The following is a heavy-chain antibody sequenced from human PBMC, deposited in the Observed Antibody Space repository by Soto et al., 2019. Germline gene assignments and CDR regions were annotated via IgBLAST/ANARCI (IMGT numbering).Heavy chain of an antibody. CDR3: ARDPKHPYSTESNDY. J-gene: IGHJ4*02. D-gene: IGHD6-13*01. CDR2: ISAYNGNT. V-gene: IGHV1-18*01. Sequence: ASVKVSCKASGYTFTSYGISWVRQAPGQGLEWMGWISAYNGNTNYAQKLQGRVTMTTDTSTSTAYMELRSLRSDDTAVYYCARDPKHPYSTESNDYWGQGTLVTVSS. CDR1: GYTFTSYG.